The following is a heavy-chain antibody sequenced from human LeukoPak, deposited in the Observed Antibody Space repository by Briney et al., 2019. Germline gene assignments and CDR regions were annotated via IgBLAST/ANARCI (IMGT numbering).Heavy chain of an antibody. Sequence: PSETLSLTCTVSGGSISSGDYYWSWIRQPPGKGLEWIGYIYYSGSTYYNPSLKSRVTISVDTSKNQFSLKLSSVTAADTAVYYCARDKLLYEKLYYYGMDVWGQGTTVTVSS. D-gene: IGHD2-2*02. V-gene: IGHV4-30-4*01. CDR2: IYYSGST. J-gene: IGHJ6*02. CDR3: ARDKLLYEKLYYYGMDV. CDR1: GGSISSGDYY.